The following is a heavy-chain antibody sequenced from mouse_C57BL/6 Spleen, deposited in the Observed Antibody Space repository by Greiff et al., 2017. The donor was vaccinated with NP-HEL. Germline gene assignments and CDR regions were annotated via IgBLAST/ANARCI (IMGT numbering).Heavy chain of an antibody. CDR2: ISYSGST. J-gene: IGHJ1*03. V-gene: IGHV3-1*01. CDR3: ARVYDYDWYFDV. D-gene: IGHD2-4*01. Sequence: EVKLEESGPGMVKPSQSLSLTCTVTGYSITSGYDWHWIRHFPGNKLEWVGYISYSGSTNSNPTLKSRISITHDTSKNHFFLTLNSVTTEDTATYYCARVYDYDWYFDVWGTGTTVTVSS. CDR1: GYSITSGYD.